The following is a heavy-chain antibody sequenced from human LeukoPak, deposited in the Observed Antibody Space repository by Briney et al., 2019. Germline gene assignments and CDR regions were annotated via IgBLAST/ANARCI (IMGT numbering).Heavy chain of an antibody. CDR2: IYYSGST. Sequence: SETLSLTCTVSGGSISSYYWSWIRQPPGKGLEWIGYIYYSGSTNYNPSLKSRVTISVDTSKNQFSLKLSSVTAADTAVYYCARVGWLQSGYYFDYWGQGTLVTVSS. CDR3: ARVGWLQSGYYFDY. CDR1: GGSISSYY. J-gene: IGHJ4*02. V-gene: IGHV4-59*01. D-gene: IGHD5-24*01.